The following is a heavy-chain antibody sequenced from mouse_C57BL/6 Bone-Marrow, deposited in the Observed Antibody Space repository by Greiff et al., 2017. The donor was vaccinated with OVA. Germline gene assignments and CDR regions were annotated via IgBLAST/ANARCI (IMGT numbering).Heavy chain of an antibody. CDR3: AREDGYYGAY. Sequence: VQLQQSGAELVRPGTSVKVSCKASGYAFTNYLIEWVKQRPGQGLEWIGVINPGSGGTNYNEKFKGKATLTADKSSSTAYMQLSSLTSEDSAVYFCAREDGYYGAYWGQGTLVTVS. D-gene: IGHD2-3*01. J-gene: IGHJ3*01. V-gene: IGHV1-54*01. CDR2: INPGSGGT. CDR1: GYAFTNYL.